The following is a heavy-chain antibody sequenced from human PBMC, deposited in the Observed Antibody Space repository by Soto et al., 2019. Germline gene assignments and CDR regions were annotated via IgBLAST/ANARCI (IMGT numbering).Heavy chain of an antibody. CDR2: ISGGST. Sequence: GGSLRLSGSASGFTLSTYAMSWVRQAPGKGLEWVSYISGGSTYYADSVKGRFTISRDNSKNTLYLQMNSLRAEDTAVYYCAKGGSRGAFDIWGQGTMVTVSS. D-gene: IGHD5-12*01. J-gene: IGHJ3*02. V-gene: IGHV3-23*01. CDR1: GFTLSTYA. CDR3: AKGGSRGAFDI.